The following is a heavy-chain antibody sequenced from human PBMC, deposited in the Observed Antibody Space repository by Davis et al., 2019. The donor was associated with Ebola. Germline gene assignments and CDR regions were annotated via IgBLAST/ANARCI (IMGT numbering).Heavy chain of an antibody. CDR1: GFTFSSYW. CDR3: ANSYYYGMDV. V-gene: IGHV3-23*01. Sequence: GESLKISCAASGFTFSSYWMNWVRQAPGKGLEWVSSISGRGSSTYYADSVKGRFTISRDSSKNTLYLQMTSLRAEDTAVYYCANSYYYGMDVWGQGTTVTVSS. CDR2: ISGRGSST. J-gene: IGHJ6*02.